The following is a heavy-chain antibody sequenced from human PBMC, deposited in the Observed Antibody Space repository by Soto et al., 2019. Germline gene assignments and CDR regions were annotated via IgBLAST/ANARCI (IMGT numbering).Heavy chain of an antibody. CDR3: AREYYGLLTGYYTDY. CDR2: ISGDGVTT. J-gene: IGHJ4*02. CDR1: GFPFSSYW. D-gene: IGHD3-9*01. Sequence: EVQLVESGGDLVQRGGSLRIPCAASGFPFSSYWMQWVRHTPGKGLDWVARISGDGVTTYYADSVTGRFTVSRDNAKNTLSLQISGLRAEDTAVYYCAREYYGLLTGYYTDYWGQGTLVSVSS. V-gene: IGHV3-74*01.